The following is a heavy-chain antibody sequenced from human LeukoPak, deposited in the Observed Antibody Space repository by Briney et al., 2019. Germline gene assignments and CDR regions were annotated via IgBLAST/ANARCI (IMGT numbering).Heavy chain of an antibody. CDR2: IYHSGST. CDR3: ARHPATDNQRRAENDY. V-gene: IGHV4-38-2*02. J-gene: IGHJ4*02. CDR1: GGSISSYY. Sequence: SETLSLTCTVSGGSISSYYWGWIRQPPGKGLEWIGSIYHSGSTYYNPSLKSRVTISVDTSKNQFSLKLSSVTAADTAVYYCARHPATDNQRRAENDYWGQGTLVTVSS. D-gene: IGHD4-17*01.